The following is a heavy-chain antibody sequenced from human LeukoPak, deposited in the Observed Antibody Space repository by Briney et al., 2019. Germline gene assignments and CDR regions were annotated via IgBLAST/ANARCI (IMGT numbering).Heavy chain of an antibody. Sequence: GGSLRLSCAASGFTFSSYAMSWVRQAPGKGLEWVSAISGSGGGTYYADSVKGRFAISRNNSKNTLYLQLNSLRAEDTAVYYCAKDYYDSSGYYSDAFDIWGQGTMVTVSS. J-gene: IGHJ3*02. V-gene: IGHV3-23*01. CDR1: GFTFSSYA. D-gene: IGHD3-22*01. CDR2: ISGSGGGT. CDR3: AKDYYDSSGYYSDAFDI.